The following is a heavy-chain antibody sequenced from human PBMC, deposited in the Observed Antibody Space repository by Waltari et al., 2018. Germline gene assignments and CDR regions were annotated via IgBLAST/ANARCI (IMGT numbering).Heavy chain of an antibody. CDR2: RYFTGTT. CDR3: AGTDLHTKIAFDS. CDR1: GASVASAAHY. D-gene: IGHD2-21*01. J-gene: IGHJ4*02. Sequence: QVRLRESGPGLVKPSETLSLPCPVSGASVASAAHYWGWIRQAPERGLEWIGTRYFTGTTHYKPSLRSRVTISADTSRDQFSLRVNSVTAADTAVYYCAGTDLHTKIAFDSWGQGTQVTVSA. V-gene: IGHV4-39*01.